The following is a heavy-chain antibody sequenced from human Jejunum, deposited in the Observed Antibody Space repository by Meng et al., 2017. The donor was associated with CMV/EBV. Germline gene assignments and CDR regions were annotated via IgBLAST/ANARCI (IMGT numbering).Heavy chain of an antibody. CDR2: INSDGST. CDR1: GFPFSTSW. Sequence: LSLSCAASGFPFSTSWMHWVRQDPGKGLVWVSRINSDGSTFYADSVKGRFTISRDNAKNTLYLQMNSLRVEDTGVYYCARDASYKFDPWGQGTLVTVSS. D-gene: IGHD5-24*01. J-gene: IGHJ5*02. V-gene: IGHV3-74*01. CDR3: ARDASYKFDP.